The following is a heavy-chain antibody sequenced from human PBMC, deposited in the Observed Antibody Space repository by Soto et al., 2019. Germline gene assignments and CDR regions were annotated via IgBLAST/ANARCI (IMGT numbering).Heavy chain of an antibody. V-gene: IGHV3-30*18. D-gene: IGHD5-18*01. CDR3: AKDRGYGYGPNYHYYGMDV. CDR2: ISDDGSNK. Sequence: PGGSLRLSCAASESTFSNYDIHWVRQAPGKGLEWVAVISDDGSNKYYADSVKGRFTISRENSKNTLYLQMNSLRAEDTAVYYCAKDRGYGYGPNYHYYGMDVWGQGTTVTVSS. CDR1: ESTFSNYD. J-gene: IGHJ6*02.